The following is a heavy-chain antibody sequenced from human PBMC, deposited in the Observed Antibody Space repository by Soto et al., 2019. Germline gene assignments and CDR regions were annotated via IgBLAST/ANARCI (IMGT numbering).Heavy chain of an antibody. Sequence: SETLSLTCTVSGGAISGYYWTWIRQSAGKGLEWIGRIYSSGGTKYNPSLQSRVTMSLDTSKNQFSLKLSSVTAADTAVYYCAREKGYISGPKNFDYWGQGTLVTVSS. J-gene: IGHJ4*02. V-gene: IGHV4-4*07. CDR1: GGAISGYY. CDR3: AREKGYISGPKNFDY. D-gene: IGHD5-12*01. CDR2: IYSSGGT.